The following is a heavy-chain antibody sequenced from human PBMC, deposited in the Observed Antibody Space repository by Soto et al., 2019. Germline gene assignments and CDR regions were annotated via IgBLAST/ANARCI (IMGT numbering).Heavy chain of an antibody. V-gene: IGHV1-69*13. CDR2: IIPIFGTA. CDR1: GGTFSSYA. D-gene: IGHD3-10*01. CDR3: ARGRRPYYYGSGSSDY. J-gene: IGHJ4*02. Sequence: SVKVSCKASGGTFSSYAISWVRQAPGQGLEWMGGIIPIFGTANYAQKFQGRVTITADESTSTAYMELSSLRSEDTAVYYCARGRRPYYYGSGSSDYWGQGTLVTVSS.